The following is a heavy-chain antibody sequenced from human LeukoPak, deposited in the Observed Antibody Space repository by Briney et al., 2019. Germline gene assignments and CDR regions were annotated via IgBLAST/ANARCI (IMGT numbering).Heavy chain of an antibody. Sequence: GGSLRLSCAASGFTFSSYSMHWVRQAPGKGLEWVAVISYDGSNKYYADSVKGRFTISRDNSKNTLYLQMNSLRAEDTAVYYCARDAAIQLWPNFDYWGQGTLVTVSS. CDR3: ARDAAIQLWPNFDY. CDR2: ISYDGSNK. V-gene: IGHV3-30*03. D-gene: IGHD5-18*01. CDR1: GFTFSSYS. J-gene: IGHJ4*02.